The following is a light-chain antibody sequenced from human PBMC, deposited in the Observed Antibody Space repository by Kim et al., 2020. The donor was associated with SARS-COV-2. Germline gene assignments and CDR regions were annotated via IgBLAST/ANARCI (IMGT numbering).Light chain of an antibody. Sequence: DIQMTQSPSTLSASVGDRVTITCRASQSFSSWLAWYQEKPGKVPKLLIYKTSILESGVPSRFSGSGSGTEFTLTISSLQPDDFATYCGQQYNKFPSTFGQGTRLEIK. J-gene: IGKJ5*01. CDR2: KTS. CDR3: QQYNKFPST. CDR1: QSFSSW. V-gene: IGKV1-5*03.